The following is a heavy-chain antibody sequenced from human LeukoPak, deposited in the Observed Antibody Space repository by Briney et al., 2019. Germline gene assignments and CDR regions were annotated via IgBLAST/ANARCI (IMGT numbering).Heavy chain of an antibody. V-gene: IGHV1-69*05. CDR2: IIPIFGTA. Sequence: GASVKVSCKASGGTFSSYAISWVRQAPGQGLEWMGGIIPIFGTANYAQKFQGRVTITTDESTSTAYMELSSLRSEDTAVYYCARDRGVWGDYYYMDVWGKGTTVTVSS. D-gene: IGHD2-8*01. J-gene: IGHJ6*03. CDR1: GGTFSSYA. CDR3: ARDRGVWGDYYYMDV.